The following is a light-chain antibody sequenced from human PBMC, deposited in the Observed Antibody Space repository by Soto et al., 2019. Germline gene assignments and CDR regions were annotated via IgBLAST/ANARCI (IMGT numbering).Light chain of an antibody. CDR3: QQYNAYTWT. Sequence: IQMTQSPSTLSASVGDRVTITCRASQSISTWLAWYQQKPGKAPKLLIYQESSLESGAPSRFSGSGSGTEFTLTISSLQPDDFATYYCQQYNAYTWTFGQGTKVEIK. CDR2: QES. CDR1: QSISTW. V-gene: IGKV1-5*03. J-gene: IGKJ1*01.